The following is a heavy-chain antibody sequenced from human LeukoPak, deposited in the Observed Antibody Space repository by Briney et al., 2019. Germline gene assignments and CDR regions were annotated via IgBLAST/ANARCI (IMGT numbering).Heavy chain of an antibody. Sequence: CETLCLTCTVSGGSISSYYWSWIRQPPGKGLEWIGYIYYSGSTNYNPSLKSRVTISLDTSKNQFSLKLSSVTAADTAVYYCASMKILNYYDSSGYPGAYFDYWGKGTMVTVSS. D-gene: IGHD3-22*01. J-gene: IGHJ4*02. V-gene: IGHV4-59*01. CDR3: ASMKILNYYDSSGYPGAYFDY. CDR1: GGSISSYY. CDR2: IYYSGST.